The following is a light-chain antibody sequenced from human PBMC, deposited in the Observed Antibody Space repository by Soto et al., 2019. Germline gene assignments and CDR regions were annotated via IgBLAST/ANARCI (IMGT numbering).Light chain of an antibody. CDR1: SSDVGGYNY. V-gene: IGLV2-8*01. Sequence: QSVMTEAPSASGSTGKSVTISCTGTSSDVGGYNYVSWYQHHPGKAPKLMIYEVSKRPSGVPDRFSGSKSGNTASLTVSGLQAEDEADYYCSSYAGTDNFVFGTGTKVTVL. CDR2: EVS. J-gene: IGLJ1*01. CDR3: SSYAGTDNFV.